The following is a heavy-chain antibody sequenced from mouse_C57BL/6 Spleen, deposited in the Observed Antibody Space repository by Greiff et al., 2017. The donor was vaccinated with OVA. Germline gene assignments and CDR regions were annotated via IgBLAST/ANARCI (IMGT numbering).Heavy chain of an antibody. D-gene: IGHD3-2*02. Sequence: EVKLVESEGGLVQPGSSMKLSCTASGFTFSDYYMAWVRQVPEKGLEWVATINYDGSSTYYLDSLKSRFIISRDNAKNILYRQMSSLKSEDTATYYCARGDSSGYVDYWGQGTTLTVSS. J-gene: IGHJ2*01. CDR1: GFTFSDYY. CDR2: INYDGSST. V-gene: IGHV5-16*01. CDR3: ARGDSSGYVDY.